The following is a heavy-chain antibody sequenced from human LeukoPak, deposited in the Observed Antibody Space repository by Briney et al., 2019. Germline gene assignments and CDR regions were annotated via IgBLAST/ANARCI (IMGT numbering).Heavy chain of an antibody. CDR3: ARVVTPRYCSTTSCYWKGWFDP. CDR2: INPDSGGT. Sequence: ASVKVSCKASGYTFTGYYIHWVRQAPGQGLEWMGWINPDSGGTNYAQKFQGRVTMTRDTSIRTAYMELSRLRSDDTAVYNCARVVTPRYCSTTSCYWKGWFDPWGQGTLVTVSS. V-gene: IGHV1-2*02. D-gene: IGHD2-2*01. J-gene: IGHJ5*02. CDR1: GYTFTGYY.